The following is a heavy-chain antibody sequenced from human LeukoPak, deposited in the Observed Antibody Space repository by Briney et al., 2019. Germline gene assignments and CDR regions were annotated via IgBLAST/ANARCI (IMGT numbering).Heavy chain of an antibody. CDR2: INWNGGST. J-gene: IGHJ4*02. V-gene: IGHV3-20*04. Sequence: TGGSLRLSCAASGFTFDDYGMSWVRQAPGKGLEWVSGINWNGGSTGYADSVKGRFTISRDNSKNTLYLQMNSLRAEDTAVYYCARRAGAYSHPYDYWGQGTLVTASS. CDR1: GFTFDDYG. D-gene: IGHD4/OR15-4a*01. CDR3: ARRAGAYSHPYDY.